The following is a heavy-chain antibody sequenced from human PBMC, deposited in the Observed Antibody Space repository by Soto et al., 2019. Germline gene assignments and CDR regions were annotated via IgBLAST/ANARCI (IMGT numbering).Heavy chain of an antibody. CDR2: IDWDDDK. CDR3: ARIPRRGAGSSQAYYYYGMDV. D-gene: IGHD6-6*01. V-gene: IGHV2-70*01. Sequence: SGPTLVNPTQTLTLTCTFSGFSLSTSGMCVSWIRQPPGKALEWLALIDWDDDKYYSTSLKTRLTISKDTSKNQVVLTMTNMDPVDTATYYCARIPRRGAGSSQAYYYYGMDVWGQGTTVTVSS. J-gene: IGHJ6*02. CDR1: GFSLSTSGMC.